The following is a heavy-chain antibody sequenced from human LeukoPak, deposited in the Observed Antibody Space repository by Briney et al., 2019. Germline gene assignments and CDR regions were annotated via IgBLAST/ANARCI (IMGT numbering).Heavy chain of an antibody. V-gene: IGHV3-23*01. CDR3: TKDRRQWVVPYFDS. CDR2: ISSGGNT. J-gene: IGHJ4*02. CDR1: GFTFSTYA. Sequence: GGSLRLSCAASGFTFSTYAMSWVRHTPGKGLEWVSGISSGGNTQYTDSVKGRFTVSRDNSKNTLHLQMDSLRAEDTAIYYCTKDRRQWVVPYFDSWGQGAVVTVSS. D-gene: IGHD6-19*01.